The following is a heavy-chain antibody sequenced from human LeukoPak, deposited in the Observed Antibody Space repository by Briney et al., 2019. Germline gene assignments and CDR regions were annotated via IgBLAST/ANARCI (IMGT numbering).Heavy chain of an antibody. D-gene: IGHD5-12*01. CDR1: GFTVSSKY. V-gene: IGHV3-53*01. CDR3: AREFRGSDY. J-gene: IGHJ4*02. CDR2: IYRDGSI. Sequence: PGGSLRLSCAASGFTVSSKYMSWVRQAPGKGLEWVSVIYRDGSIHYTDSVKGRFTISRDNSKNSLYLQMNSLRVEDTAVYYCAREFRGSDYWGQGTLVTVSS.